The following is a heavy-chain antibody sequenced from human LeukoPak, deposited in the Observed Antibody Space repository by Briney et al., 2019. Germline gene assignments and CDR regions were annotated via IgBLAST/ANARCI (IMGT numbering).Heavy chain of an antibody. J-gene: IGHJ5*02. CDR2: ISWNSGSI. CDR3: TRDINYYGSGANWFDP. D-gene: IGHD3-10*01. CDR1: GFTFDDYA. V-gene: IGHV3-9*01. Sequence: GGSLRLSCAASGFTFDDYAMHWVRQAPGKGLEWVSGISWNSGSIGYADSVKGRFTISRDNAKNSLYLQMNSLRAEDTAVYYCTRDINYYGSGANWFDPWGQGTLVTVSS.